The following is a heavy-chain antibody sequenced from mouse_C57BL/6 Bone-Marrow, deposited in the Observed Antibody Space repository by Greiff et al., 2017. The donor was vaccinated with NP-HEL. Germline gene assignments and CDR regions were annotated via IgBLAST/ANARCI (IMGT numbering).Heavy chain of an antibody. CDR2: IDPENGDT. CDR3: TTWKEYFDY. V-gene: IGHV14-4*01. CDR1: GFNIKDDY. J-gene: IGHJ2*01. Sequence: EVQLQQSGAELVRPGASVKLSCTASGFNIKDDYMHWVKQRPEQGLEWIGWIDPENGDTEYASKFQGKATITADTSSNTAYLQLSSLTSEDTAVYYCTTWKEYFDYWCQGTTLTVSS.